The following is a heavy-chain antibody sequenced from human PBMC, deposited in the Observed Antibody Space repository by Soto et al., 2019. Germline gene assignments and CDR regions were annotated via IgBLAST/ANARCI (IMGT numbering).Heavy chain of an antibody. CDR3: ARVEMATRRYFQH. Sequence: ASVKVSCKASGGTFSSYAISWVRQAPGQGLEWMGGIIPIFGTANYAQKFQGRVTITADESTSTAYMELSSLRSEDTAVYYCARVEMATRRYFQHWGQGTLVTVSS. CDR1: GGTFSSYA. D-gene: IGHD5-12*01. CDR2: IIPIFGTA. V-gene: IGHV1-69*13. J-gene: IGHJ1*01.